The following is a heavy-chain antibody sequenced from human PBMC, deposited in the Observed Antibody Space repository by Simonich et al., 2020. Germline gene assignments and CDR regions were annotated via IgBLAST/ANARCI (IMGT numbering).Heavy chain of an antibody. CDR2: MNRDGSST. V-gene: IGHV3-74*01. Sequence: EVQLVESGGGLVQPGGSLRLSCAASGFTFSSYWMHWVRQAPGKGLGGVERMNRDGSSTSYADSVKGRFTIYRANAKNTLYLQMNSLRAEDTAVYYCARNRLDYWGQGTLVTVSS. CDR3: ARNRLDY. CDR1: GFTFSSYW. J-gene: IGHJ4*02.